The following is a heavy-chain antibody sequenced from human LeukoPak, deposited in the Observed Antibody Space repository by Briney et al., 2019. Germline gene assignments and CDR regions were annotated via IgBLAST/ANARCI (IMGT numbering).Heavy chain of an antibody. J-gene: IGHJ3*02. CDR1: GYSFTTYW. D-gene: IGHD3-9*01. V-gene: IGHV5-10-1*01. CDR3: ARQSYDILTGYYIDAFDI. Sequence: GESLKISCKGSGYSFTTYWISWVRQMPGKGLEWMGRIDPSDSYTNYSPSFQGHVTISADKSISTAYLQWSSLKASDTAMYYCARQSYDILTGYYIDAFDIWGQGTMVTVSP. CDR2: IDPSDSYT.